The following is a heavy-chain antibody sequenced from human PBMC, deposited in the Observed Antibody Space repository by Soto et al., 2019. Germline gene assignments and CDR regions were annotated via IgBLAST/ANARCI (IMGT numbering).Heavy chain of an antibody. CDR1: GGSISSGRFY. CDR3: ARTTFYDVFTAYYSLFDY. V-gene: IGHV4-31*03. D-gene: IGHD3-9*01. Sequence: QVQLQESGPGLVKPSQTLTLTCTVSGGSISSGRFYWSWIRQHPGKGLEWIGHISDSGSSYYNPSLDSRVTISVDTSKNQFSLKLSAVTAADTAVSFCARTTFYDVFTAYYSLFDYWGQGTMVTVSS. CDR2: ISDSGSS. J-gene: IGHJ4*02.